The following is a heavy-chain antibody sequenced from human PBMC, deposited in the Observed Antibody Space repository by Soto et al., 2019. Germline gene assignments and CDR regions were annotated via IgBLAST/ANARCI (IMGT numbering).Heavy chain of an antibody. CDR3: SPDRPDIGAGWWV. V-gene: IGHV1-58*02. Sequence: ASVKVSCKASGSGFIRSGIQWVRQAHGQRLEWIGWIVVASGQTNYAQNFRGRVAITRDTSTATAYIELTGLTSEDTAVYFCSPDRPDIGAGWWVWGQGTTVTVSS. CDR2: IVVASGQT. D-gene: IGHD5-12*01. CDR1: GSGFIRSG. J-gene: IGHJ6*02.